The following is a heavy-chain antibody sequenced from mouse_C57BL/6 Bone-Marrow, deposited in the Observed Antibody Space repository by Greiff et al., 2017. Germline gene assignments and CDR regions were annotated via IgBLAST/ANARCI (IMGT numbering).Heavy chain of an antibody. Sequence: EVQLQQSGAELVRPGASVKLSCTASGFNIKDDYMHWVKQRPEQGLEWIGWIEPENGDTEYASKVQGKATITVDTSSNTAYLQLSSLPSEYTAVYYCTRIAYWGQGTLVTVSA. V-gene: IGHV14-4*01. CDR1: GFNIKDDY. CDR2: IEPENGDT. J-gene: IGHJ3*01. CDR3: TRIAY.